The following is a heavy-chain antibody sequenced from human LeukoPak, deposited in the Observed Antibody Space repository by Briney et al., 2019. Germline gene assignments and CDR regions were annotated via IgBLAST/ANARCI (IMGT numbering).Heavy chain of an antibody. Sequence: SQTLSLTCTVSGGSISSGSYYWSWIRQPDGKGLEWIGSIYYSGSTYYNPSLKSRVTISVDTSKNQFSLKLSSVTAADTAVYYCARARKIPANYYGSGSCPIDYWGQGTLVTVSS. J-gene: IGHJ4*02. D-gene: IGHD3-10*01. CDR1: GGSISSGSYY. V-gene: IGHV4-39*07. CDR3: ARARKIPANYYGSGSCPIDY. CDR2: IYYSGST.